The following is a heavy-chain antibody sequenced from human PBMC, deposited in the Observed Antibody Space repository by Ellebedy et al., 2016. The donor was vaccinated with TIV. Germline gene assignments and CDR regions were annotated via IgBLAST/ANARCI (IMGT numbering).Heavy chain of an antibody. Sequence: GESLKISCKGSGYTFTTYWIGWVRQKHGKGLESMGIIYPGDSDTRYSPSFQGQVTISADKSISTAYLQWSSLKASDTAIYYCAISYPSGSGAFDIWGQGTKVTVSS. CDR1: GYTFTTYW. J-gene: IGHJ3*02. V-gene: IGHV5-51*01. D-gene: IGHD3-10*01. CDR3: AISYPSGSGAFDI. CDR2: IYPGDSDT.